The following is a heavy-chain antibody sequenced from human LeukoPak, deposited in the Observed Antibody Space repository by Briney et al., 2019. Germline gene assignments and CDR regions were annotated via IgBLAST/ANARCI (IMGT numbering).Heavy chain of an antibody. CDR1: GYSFNTFW. CDR3: ARQRGYSGYDGFDH. D-gene: IGHD5-12*01. V-gene: IGHV5-51*01. Sequence: GESLKISCQGSGYSFNTFWIGWVRQMPGKGLEWMGTIYPVHSETRHNPSFQGQVTISVDMSINTAYLQLRSLKASVTAIYYCARQRGYSGYDGFDHWGQGTLVTVSS. CDR2: IYPVHSET. J-gene: IGHJ4*02.